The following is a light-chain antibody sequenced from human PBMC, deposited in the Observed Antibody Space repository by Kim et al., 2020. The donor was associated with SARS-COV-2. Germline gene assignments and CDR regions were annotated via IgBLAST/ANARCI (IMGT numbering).Light chain of an antibody. CDR1: QSVSNN. J-gene: IGKJ2*01. V-gene: IGKV3-15*01. CDR3: QQYNNWPPYT. CDR2: GAS. Sequence: EIVMTQSPATLSVSPGERATLSCRASQSVSNNLAWYQQKPGQAPRLLIYGASTRATDISARFSGSGSGTEFTLTITSLQSEDFAVYYCQQYNNWPPYTFGQGTKLEI.